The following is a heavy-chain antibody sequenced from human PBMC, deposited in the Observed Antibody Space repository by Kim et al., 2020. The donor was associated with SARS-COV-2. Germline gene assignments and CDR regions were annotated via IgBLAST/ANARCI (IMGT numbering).Heavy chain of an antibody. D-gene: IGHD3-22*01. V-gene: IGHV3-7*03. CDR2: IKQDGSEK. CDR3: ARGPHYYDSSGYSGVFDY. J-gene: IGHJ4*02. CDR1: GFTFSSYW. Sequence: GGSLRLSCAASGFTFSSYWMSWVRQAPGKGLEWVANIKQDGSEKYYVDSVKGRFTISRDNAKNSLYLQMNSLRAEDTAVYYCARGPHYYDSSGYSGVFDYWGQGTLVTVSS.